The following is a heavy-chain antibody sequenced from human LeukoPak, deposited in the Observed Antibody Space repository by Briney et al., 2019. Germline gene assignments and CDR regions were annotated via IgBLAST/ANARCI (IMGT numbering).Heavy chain of an antibody. J-gene: IGHJ4*02. Sequence: ASVKVSCKASGYTFISYGIGWVRQAPGQGLEWMGWVSPFSHETNYVEKIQGRVTMTTDRSANTAYMELRSLTSGDTAVYYCAKMGARTLLTDIVVGPTADDYLDSWGQGTLVTVSS. CDR2: VSPFSHET. CDR1: GYTFISYG. CDR3: AKMGARTLLTDIVVGPTADDYLDS. V-gene: IGHV1-18*01. D-gene: IGHD2-21*01.